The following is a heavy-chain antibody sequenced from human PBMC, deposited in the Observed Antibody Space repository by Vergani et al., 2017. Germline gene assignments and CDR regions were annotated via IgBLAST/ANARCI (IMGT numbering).Heavy chain of an antibody. V-gene: IGHV4-61*02. CDR2: ISAIGNA. Sequence: QVQLQASGPGRVKPSQTLSLTCTMSGGSISAGYYFWSWIRQPAGKGLEWLGHISAIGNASTSPSLKTRVSMSVDTSKNQFSLTVTSVTAADTAIYFCARRSGGYYSGGKVHPLRTAFDVWGHGTVVTVSS. J-gene: IGHJ3*01. D-gene: IGHD2-15*01. CDR3: ARRSGGYYSGGKVHPLRTAFDV. CDR1: GGSISAGYYF.